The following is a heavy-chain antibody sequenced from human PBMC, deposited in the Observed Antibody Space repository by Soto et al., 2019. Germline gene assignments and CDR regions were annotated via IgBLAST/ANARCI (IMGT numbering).Heavy chain of an antibody. D-gene: IGHD1-26*01. Sequence: QVQLQESGPRLVKPSQTLSLTCIVSGGSISSGGHSWSWIRQHPGKGLEWIGYIDDSENTYYNPSLKCRLSMSVATSRSQFSLNLSSVTAADTAVYYCARLSGSYYLLPDYWGQGTLVTVSS. V-gene: IGHV4-31*03. CDR1: GGSISSGGHS. CDR3: ARLSGSYYLLPDY. J-gene: IGHJ4*02. CDR2: IDDSENT.